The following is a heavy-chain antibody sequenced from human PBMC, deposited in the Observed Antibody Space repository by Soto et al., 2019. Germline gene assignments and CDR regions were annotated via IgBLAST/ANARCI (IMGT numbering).Heavy chain of an antibody. D-gene: IGHD2-21*02. CDR3: ARDLWGYCGTDCYPLDF. J-gene: IGHJ6*02. CDR2: ISYSGST. Sequence: SETLSLTCTVSGGSISSDSYYWGWIRQSPEKGLEWIASISYSGSTYYNPTLKSRLIISVDTSKSQFSLKLSSVTAADTAVYYCARDLWGYCGTDCYPLDFWGQGTTVTVSS. CDR1: GGSISSDSYY. V-gene: IGHV4-39*02.